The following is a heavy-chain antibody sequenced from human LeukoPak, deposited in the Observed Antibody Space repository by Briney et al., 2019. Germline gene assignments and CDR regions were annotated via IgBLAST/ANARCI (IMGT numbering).Heavy chain of an antibody. CDR2: INHSGST. Sequence: SETLSLTCAVYGVSFSGYYWSWIRQPPGKGLEWIGEINHSGSTNYNPSLKGRVTISVDTSKNQFSLKLSSVTAADTAVYYCARASRIAARPGRWAFDIWGQGTMVTVSS. CDR3: ARASRIAARPGRWAFDI. J-gene: IGHJ3*02. V-gene: IGHV4-34*01. CDR1: GVSFSGYY. D-gene: IGHD6-6*01.